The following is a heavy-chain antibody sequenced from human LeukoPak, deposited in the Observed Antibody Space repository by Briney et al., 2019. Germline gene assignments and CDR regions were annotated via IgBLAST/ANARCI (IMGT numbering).Heavy chain of an antibody. CDR1: GFTFSSYG. CDR3: AKVVAATYYYYYYMDV. Sequence: GGSLRLSCAASGFTFSSYGMHWVRQAPGKGLEWVAVISYDGSNKYYADSVKGRFTISRDNSKNTLYLQMNSLRAEDTAVYYCAKVVAATYYYYYYMDVWGKGTTVTVSS. V-gene: IGHV3-30*18. J-gene: IGHJ6*03. D-gene: IGHD2-15*01. CDR2: ISYDGSNK.